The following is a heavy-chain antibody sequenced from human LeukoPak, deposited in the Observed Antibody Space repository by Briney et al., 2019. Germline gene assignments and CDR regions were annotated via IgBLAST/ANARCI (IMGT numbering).Heavy chain of an antibody. D-gene: IGHD2-15*01. CDR1: GYIFTDYY. CDR3: PRVGCTGGSCYRWFDR. J-gene: IGHJ5*02. CDR2: INPNSGGT. Sequence: ASVKVSCKASGYIFTDYYMHWVRQPPGQGLEWMGWINPNSGGTNSAKKFQGRVTITRDTSTNTHYTVLSRIRSDDAAGDYCPRVGCTGGSCYRWFDRWGQGTLVTV. V-gene: IGHV1-2*02.